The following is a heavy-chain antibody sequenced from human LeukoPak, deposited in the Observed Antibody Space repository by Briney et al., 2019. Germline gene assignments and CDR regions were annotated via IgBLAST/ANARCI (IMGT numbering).Heavy chain of an antibody. J-gene: IGHJ3*02. D-gene: IGHD6-19*01. CDR3: AKDRSSAFDI. CDR1: GFTFSSYG. CDR2: IRFDGSNK. Sequence: PGGSLRLSCAASGFTFSSYGMHWVRQAPGKGLEWEAFIRFDGSNKYYADSVKGRFTISRDNSKNTLYLQMNSLRAEDTAVYYCAKDRSSAFDIWGQGTMVTVSS. V-gene: IGHV3-30*02.